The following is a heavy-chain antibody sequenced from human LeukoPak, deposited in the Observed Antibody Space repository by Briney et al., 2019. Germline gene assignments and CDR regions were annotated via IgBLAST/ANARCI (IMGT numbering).Heavy chain of an antibody. V-gene: IGHV3-53*01. CDR2: IYSGGST. CDR1: GFTVSSNY. CDR3: ARTSDYYYYGMDV. J-gene: IGHJ6*04. Sequence: GGSLRLSCAASGFTVSSNYMSWVRQAPGKGLEWVSVIYSGGSTYYADSVKGRFTISRDNSKNTLYLQMNSLRAEDTVVYYCARTSDYYYYGMDVWGKGTTVTVSS.